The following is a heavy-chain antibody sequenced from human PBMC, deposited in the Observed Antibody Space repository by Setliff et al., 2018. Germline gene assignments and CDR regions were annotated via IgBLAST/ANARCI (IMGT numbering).Heavy chain of an antibody. V-gene: IGHV4-39*07. CDR1: GGSVSRTVYY. CDR3: VRDLSGGQAR. Sequence: PSETLSLTCSVAGGSVSRTVYYWGWVRQSPGKGPEWVASIRDRGNTAYNPSLRSRLTISIDTSENQFSMKLISVTAADTAGYYCVRDLSGGQARWGQGTMVTVSS. CDR2: IRDRGNT. D-gene: IGHD1-26*01. J-gene: IGHJ3*01.